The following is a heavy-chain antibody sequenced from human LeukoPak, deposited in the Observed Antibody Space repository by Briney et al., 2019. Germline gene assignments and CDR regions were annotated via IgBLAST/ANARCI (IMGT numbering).Heavy chain of an antibody. CDR3: ARAYCSGGSCYSLGLDY. J-gene: IGHJ4*02. CDR1: GGTFSSYA. V-gene: IGHV1-69*04. Sequence: HWASVKVSCKASGGTFSSYAISWVRQAPGQGLEWMGRIIPILGIANYAQKFQGRVTITADKSTSTAYMELSSLRSEDTAVYYCARAYCSGGSCYSLGLDYWGQGTLVTVSS. CDR2: IIPILGIA. D-gene: IGHD2-15*01.